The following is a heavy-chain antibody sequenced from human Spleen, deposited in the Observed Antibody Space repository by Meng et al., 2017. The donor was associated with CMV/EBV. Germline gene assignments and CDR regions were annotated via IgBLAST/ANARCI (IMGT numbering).Heavy chain of an antibody. CDR3: AKVISAAEALDI. Sequence: ASGFPFTHYAISWVRQAPGQGLEWVSVIYSGGRSKYYAGSVKGRFTISRDNSKKTLYLQMNSLRAEDTAVYYCAKVISAAEALDIWGQGTMVTVSS. J-gene: IGHJ3*02. CDR2: IYSGGRSK. D-gene: IGHD6-13*01. V-gene: IGHV3-23*03. CDR1: GFPFTHYA.